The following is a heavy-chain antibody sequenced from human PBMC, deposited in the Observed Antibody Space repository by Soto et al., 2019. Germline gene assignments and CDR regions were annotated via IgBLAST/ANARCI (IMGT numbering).Heavy chain of an antibody. D-gene: IGHD1-26*01. J-gene: IGHJ4*02. Sequence: QVQLVESGGGVVQPGRSLRLSCAASGFTFSSYGMHWVRQAPGKGLEWVAVIWYDGSNKYYADSVKGRFTISRDNSKNTLYLQRNSLRAEDTAVYYCARERRVRSEIDYWGQGTLVTVSS. CDR3: ARERRVRSEIDY. V-gene: IGHV3-33*01. CDR2: IWYDGSNK. CDR1: GFTFSSYG.